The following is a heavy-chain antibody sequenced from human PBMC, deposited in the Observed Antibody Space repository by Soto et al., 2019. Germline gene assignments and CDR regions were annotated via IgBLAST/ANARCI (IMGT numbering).Heavy chain of an antibody. J-gene: IGHJ4*02. CDR1: GGSISSGGYY. Sequence: QVQLQESGPGLVKPSQTLSLTCTVSGGSISSGGYYWSWIRQHPGKALEWIGYVYYSGSTYYNPSLKSRVTISVDTSKNQFSLKLSSVTAADTAVYYCAVDGERPGGFDYWGQGTMVTVSS. CDR3: AVDGERPGGFDY. CDR2: VYYSGST. V-gene: IGHV4-31*03. D-gene: IGHD4-17*01.